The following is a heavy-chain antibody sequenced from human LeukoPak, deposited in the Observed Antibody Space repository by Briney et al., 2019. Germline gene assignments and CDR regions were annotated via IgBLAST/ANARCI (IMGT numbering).Heavy chain of an antibody. D-gene: IGHD1-26*01. CDR1: GFTFSTYW. J-gene: IGHJ4*02. V-gene: IGHV3-74*01. CDR3: ARGTWELHY. CDR2: INSDGSTT. Sequence: PGRSLRLSCAASGFTFSTYWMHWVRQAPGKGLVWVSRINSDGSTTNYAGSVKGRFTTSRDNAKNTLYLQMNSLRAEDTAVYYCARGTWELHYWGQGTLVTVSS.